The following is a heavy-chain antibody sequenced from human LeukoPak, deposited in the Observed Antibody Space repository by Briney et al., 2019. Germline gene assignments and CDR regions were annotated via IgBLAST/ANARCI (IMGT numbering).Heavy chain of an antibody. CDR2: ISGSGGST. CDR1: GFTFSSYG. Sequence: AGGSLRLSCAASGFTFSSYGMSWVRQAPGKGLEWVSAISGSGGSTYYADSVKGRFTISRDNSKNTLYLQMNSLRAEDTAVYYCARDRGGGSWVGLNLLFDPWGQGTLVTVSS. J-gene: IGHJ5*02. V-gene: IGHV3-23*01. CDR3: ARDRGGGSWVGLNLLFDP. D-gene: IGHD2-15*01.